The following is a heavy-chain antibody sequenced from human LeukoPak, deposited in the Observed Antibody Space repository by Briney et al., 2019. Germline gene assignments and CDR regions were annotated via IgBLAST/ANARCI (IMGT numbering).Heavy chain of an antibody. D-gene: IGHD3-22*01. J-gene: IGHJ4*02. CDR1: GGSISSYY. V-gene: IGHV4-4*07. CDR2: IYTSGST. CDR3: AREVRSSGYSLDY. Sequence: SETLSLTCTVSGGSISSYYWSWIRQPAGMGLEWLGRIYTSGSTNYNPSLKSRVTMSVDTSKNQFSLELSSVTAADTAVYYCAREVRSSGYSLDYWGQGTLVTVSS.